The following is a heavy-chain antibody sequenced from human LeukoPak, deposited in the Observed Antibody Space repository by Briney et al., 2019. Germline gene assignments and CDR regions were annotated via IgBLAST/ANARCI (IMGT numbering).Heavy chain of an antibody. J-gene: IGHJ4*02. CDR1: GFSLNSTGVG. D-gene: IGHD1-14*01. CDR2: IYWNDEK. V-gene: IGHV2-5*01. Sequence: SGPTLVQPTPSLTLTCTFSGFSLNSTGVGVGWIRQPPGKALEWLTLIYWNDEKRYTPSLKSRLTITKDTSKNQVVLTMTNMDPVDTATYYCAYRLTRSSPFDYWGQGTLVTVSS. CDR3: AYRLTRSSPFDY.